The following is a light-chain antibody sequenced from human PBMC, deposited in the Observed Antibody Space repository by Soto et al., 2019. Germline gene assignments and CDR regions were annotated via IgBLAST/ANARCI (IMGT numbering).Light chain of an antibody. CDR1: QSVRDN. J-gene: IGKJ2*01. CDR3: QQHNDWPPST. Sequence: ETLLTQSPATLSVSPGERVTLCCRASQSVRDNLAWYQQKPGQAPRLLIYGASTRAPGIPDRFSGSGFGTEFSLTISSLQSEDFAVYYCQQHNDWPPSTFGQGTKLDIK. V-gene: IGKV3-15*01. CDR2: GAS.